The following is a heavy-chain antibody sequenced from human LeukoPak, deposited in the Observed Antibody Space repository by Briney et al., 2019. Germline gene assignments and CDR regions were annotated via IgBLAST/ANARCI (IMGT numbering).Heavy chain of an antibody. D-gene: IGHD3-10*01. V-gene: IGHV3-74*01. CDR3: ARDKKSGESSEIDY. CDR2: INRDGSTT. Sequence: GGSLRLSCAASGFTFSNYWVHWVRQAPGKGLVWVSRINRDGSTTNYADSVKGRFTVSRDNAKNTLNLQMNSLRAEDTAVYYCARDKKSGESSEIDYWGQGTLVTVSS. CDR1: GFTFSNYW. J-gene: IGHJ4*02.